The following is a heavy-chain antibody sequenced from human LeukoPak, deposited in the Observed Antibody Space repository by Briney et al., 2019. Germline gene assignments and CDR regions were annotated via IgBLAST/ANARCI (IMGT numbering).Heavy chain of an antibody. J-gene: IGHJ6*02. CDR2: ISSSPSTI. CDR1: GFTFSSYS. Sequence: QAGGSLRLSCAASGFTFSSYSMNWVRQAPGKGLEWVSFISSSPSTIYYADSVKGRFTISRDNAKNSLYLQMNSLRAEDTAVYYCARVGARNCGDYGDYYYGMDVWGQGTTVTVSS. D-gene: IGHD4-17*01. V-gene: IGHV3-48*01. CDR3: ARVGARNCGDYGDYYYGMDV.